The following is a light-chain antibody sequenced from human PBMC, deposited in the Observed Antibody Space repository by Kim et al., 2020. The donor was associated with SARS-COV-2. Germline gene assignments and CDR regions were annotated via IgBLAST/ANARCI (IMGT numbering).Light chain of an antibody. Sequence: ALGKTVRITCQGDSLRKYYASWYQQKPGQAHVLVICDENNRPSGIPDRFSGSSSGNTASLTITGAQAEDEADYYCNSRDSTGYHVVFGGGTKVTVL. CDR2: DEN. J-gene: IGLJ3*02. CDR3: NSRDSTGYHVV. V-gene: IGLV3-19*01. CDR1: SLRKYY.